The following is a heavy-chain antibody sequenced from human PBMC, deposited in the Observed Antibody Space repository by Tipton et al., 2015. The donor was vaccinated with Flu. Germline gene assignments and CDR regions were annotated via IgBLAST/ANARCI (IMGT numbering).Heavy chain of an antibody. D-gene: IGHD6-19*01. Sequence: TLSLTCTVSGGSINRSHYYWGWIRQPPGKGLEWIGSIYHSGSTFYHPSLKSRVTISVDTSKNQFSLKLSSVTAADTAVYYCARDGGVGSGWSYSGGNCYYGMDVWRQGTTVIVSS. J-gene: IGHJ6*02. CDR1: GGSINRSHYY. CDR3: ARDGGVGSGWSYSGGNCYYGMDV. V-gene: IGHV4-39*07. CDR2: IYHSGST.